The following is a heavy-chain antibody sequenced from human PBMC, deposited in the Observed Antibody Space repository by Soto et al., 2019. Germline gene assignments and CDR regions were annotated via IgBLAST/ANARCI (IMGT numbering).Heavy chain of an antibody. CDR1: GFTFSIYG. D-gene: IGHD3-16*01. J-gene: IGHJ3*02. CDR2: MSYDGSNE. CDR3: AKVWGGIIATRDAFDI. V-gene: IGHV3-30*18. Sequence: GGSLRLSCAASGFTFSIYGMHWVRQAPGKGLEWVAVMSYDGSNEYYADSVKGRFTISRDNSKNTLYLQMNSLTAEDTAVYYCAKVWGGIIATRDAFDIWGQGTMVTVSS.